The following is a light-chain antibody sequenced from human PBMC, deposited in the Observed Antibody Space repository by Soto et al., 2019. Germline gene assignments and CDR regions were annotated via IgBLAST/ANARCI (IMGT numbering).Light chain of an antibody. CDR3: QQYGDSPRT. J-gene: IGKJ5*01. V-gene: IGKV3-20*01. CDR1: QSISTN. CDR2: DAF. Sequence: EIVCTQSPGILSVSPGERATLSCRAGQSISTNLAWYQQKPGQAPRLLIHDAFMRATGIPDRFSGSGSGTDFTLTIARLEPEDFAVYYCQQYGDSPRTFGQGTRLEIK.